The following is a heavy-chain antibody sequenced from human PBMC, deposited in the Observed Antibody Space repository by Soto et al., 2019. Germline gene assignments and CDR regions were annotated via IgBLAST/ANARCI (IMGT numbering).Heavy chain of an antibody. Sequence: SETLSLTCTVSGGSVSSGSYYWSWIRQPPGKGLEWIGYIYYSGSTNYNPSLKSRVTISVDTSKNQFSLKLSSVTAADTAVYYCAGDLRDSSSWYQPGYYYYYGMDVWGQGTTVTVSS. V-gene: IGHV4-61*01. J-gene: IGHJ6*02. CDR1: GGSVSSGSYY. CDR3: AGDLRDSSSWYQPGYYYYYGMDV. CDR2: IYYSGST. D-gene: IGHD6-13*01.